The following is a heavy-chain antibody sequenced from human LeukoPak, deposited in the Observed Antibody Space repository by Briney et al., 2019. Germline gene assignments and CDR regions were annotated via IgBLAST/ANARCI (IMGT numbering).Heavy chain of an antibody. V-gene: IGHV4-31*03. CDR2: IYYSGST. CDR1: GGSMSSGGYY. CDR3: ARARDFWSGYSDYYFDY. J-gene: IGHJ4*02. Sequence: TLSLTCTVSGGSMSSGGYYWSWIRQHPGKGLEWIGYIYYSGSTYYNPSLKSRVTISVDTSKNQFSLKLSSVTAADTAVYYCARARDFWSGYSDYYFDYWGQGTLVTVSS. D-gene: IGHD3-3*01.